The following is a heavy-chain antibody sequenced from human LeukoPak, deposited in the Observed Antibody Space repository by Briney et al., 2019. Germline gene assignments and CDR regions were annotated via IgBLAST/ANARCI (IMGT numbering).Heavy chain of an antibody. V-gene: IGHV3-23*01. D-gene: IGHD3-10*01. CDR1: GITVSNYA. J-gene: IGHJ4*02. CDR3: AKRGIVIRGILIIGFHKEAYYFDY. CDR2: ISGSAGGT. Sequence: GGSLRLSCVVSGITVSNYAINWVREAPGQGLEWVSGISGSAGGTKYADSGKGRFTISRDNSLNTVYLQMNRLRAEDTAVYFCAKRGIVIRGILIIGFHKEAYYFDYWGQGILVTVSS.